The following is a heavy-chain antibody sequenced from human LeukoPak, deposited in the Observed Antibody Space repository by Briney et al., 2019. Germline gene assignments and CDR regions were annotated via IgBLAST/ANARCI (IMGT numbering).Heavy chain of an antibody. CDR3: AGGYYDFWSGYYDY. CDR1: GFTVSINS. D-gene: IGHD3-3*01. V-gene: IGHV3-23*01. CDR2: ISGSGGST. Sequence: GGSLRLSCTVSGFTVSINSMSWVRQAPGKGLEWVSAISGSGGSTYYADSVKGRFTISRDNSKNTLYLQMNSLGAEDTAVYYCAGGYYDFWSGYYDYWGQGTLVTVSS. J-gene: IGHJ4*02.